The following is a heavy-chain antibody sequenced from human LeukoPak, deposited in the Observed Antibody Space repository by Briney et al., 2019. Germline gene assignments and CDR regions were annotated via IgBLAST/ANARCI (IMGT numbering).Heavy chain of an antibody. Sequence: GGSLRLSCAATGFTFSSYWMHWVRQAPGKGLVWVSRINSDGSTTDYADSVKGRFTISRDNAKNSLYLQLNGLRAIDTPIYYCARDAYDDASESWGEGTLVTVSS. V-gene: IGHV3-74*01. D-gene: IGHD3-3*01. CDR1: GFTFSSYW. J-gene: IGHJ5*02. CDR3: ARDAYDDASES. CDR2: INSDGSTT.